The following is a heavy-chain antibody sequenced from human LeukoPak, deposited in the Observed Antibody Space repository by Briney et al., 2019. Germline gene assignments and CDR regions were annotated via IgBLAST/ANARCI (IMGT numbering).Heavy chain of an antibody. V-gene: IGHV3-53*01. Sequence: PGGSLRLSCAASGFTVSTNHMSWVRQTPGKGLEWVSTIYSGGSIYYADSVKGRFTISRDNSKNTLFLQINSLRAEDTAVYYCAKEEPIYCSGPSCYSAFWGQGTLVTVSS. D-gene: IGHD2-15*01. CDR1: GFTVSTNH. J-gene: IGHJ4*02. CDR2: IYSGGSI. CDR3: AKEEPIYCSGPSCYSAF.